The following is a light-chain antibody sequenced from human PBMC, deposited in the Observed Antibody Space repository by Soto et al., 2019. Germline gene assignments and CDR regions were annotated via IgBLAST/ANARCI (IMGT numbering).Light chain of an antibody. J-gene: IGKJ4*01. CDR2: DSS. V-gene: IGKV3-11*01. CDR1: QSVGTY. Sequence: EIVLTQSPATVSLSPGERATLSCRASQSVGTYFAWYQQKPGQAPRLLIYDSSNRATGIPARFSGSGSGTDFTPTISSLEPEDFAVYYCQQRSDWPSTFGGGTKVEIK. CDR3: QQRSDWPST.